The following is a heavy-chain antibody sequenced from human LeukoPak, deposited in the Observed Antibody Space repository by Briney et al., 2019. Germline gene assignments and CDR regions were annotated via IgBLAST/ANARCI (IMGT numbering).Heavy chain of an antibody. V-gene: IGHV1-2*02. CDR2: INPNSGGT. Sequence: ASVRVSCKASGYTFTGYYMHWVRQAPGQGLEWMGWINPNSGGTNYAQKLQGRVTMTTDTSTSTAYMELRSLRSDDTAVYYCSREYCSGGSCFTNYFDYWGQGTLVTVSS. CDR1: GYTFTGYY. J-gene: IGHJ4*02. CDR3: SREYCSGGSCFTNYFDY. D-gene: IGHD2-15*01.